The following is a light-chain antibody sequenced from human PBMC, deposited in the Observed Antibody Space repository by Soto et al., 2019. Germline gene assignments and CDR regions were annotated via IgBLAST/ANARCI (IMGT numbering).Light chain of an antibody. J-gene: IGKJ1*01. V-gene: IGKV3-11*01. CDR3: QVRDVWPS. CDR1: QSVSTS. CDR2: DAS. Sequence: IVLTQSPGTLALSPGESAVLSCRASQSVSTSLAWYRHKPGQAPRLFIYDASKRAPGIPARFAGSGSGTDFTLTISSLEPEDIAVYYCQVRDVWPSFGQGTKVEIK.